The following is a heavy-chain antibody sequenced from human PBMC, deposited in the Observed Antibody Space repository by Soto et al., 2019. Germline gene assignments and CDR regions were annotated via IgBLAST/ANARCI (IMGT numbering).Heavy chain of an antibody. V-gene: IGHV1-18*01. J-gene: IGHJ6*02. CDR3: ARYDILTVYYTYLSDYYYGMDV. CDR2: ISAYNGNT. D-gene: IGHD3-9*01. CDR1: GYTFTSYG. Sequence: GASVKVSCKASGYTFTSYGISWVRQAPGQGLEWMGWISAYNGNTNYAQKLQGRVTMTTDTSTSTAYMELRSLRSDDTAVYYCARYDILTVYYTYLSDYYYGMDVWGQGTTATVSS.